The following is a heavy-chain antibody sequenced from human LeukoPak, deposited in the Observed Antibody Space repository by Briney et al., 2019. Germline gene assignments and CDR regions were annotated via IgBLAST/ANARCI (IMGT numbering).Heavy chain of an antibody. Sequence: SGGSLRLSCTASGFIFCDYGMSWFRQAPGKGQEWVGFIRSRAYGGTTEYAASVKGRFTISREDSKNIAYLQMNSLKTEETAVYYCSRSRRVFDYWGQGTLVTVSS. D-gene: IGHD6-13*01. V-gene: IGHV3-49*03. CDR3: SRSRRVFDY. J-gene: IGHJ4*02. CDR1: GFIFCDYG. CDR2: IRSRAYGGTT.